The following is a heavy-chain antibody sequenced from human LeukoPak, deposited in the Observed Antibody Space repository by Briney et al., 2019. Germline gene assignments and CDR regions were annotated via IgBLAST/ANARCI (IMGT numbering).Heavy chain of an antibody. CDR3: AREFITMVRGVIHRWFDP. D-gene: IGHD3-10*01. Sequence: SETLSLTCTVSGGSISSYYWSWLRQPPGKGLEWIGYIYYSGSTNYNPSLKSRVTISVDTSKNQFSLKLSSVTAADTAVYYCAREFITMVRGVIHRWFDPWGQGTLVTVSS. V-gene: IGHV4-59*01. J-gene: IGHJ5*02. CDR1: GGSISSYY. CDR2: IYYSGST.